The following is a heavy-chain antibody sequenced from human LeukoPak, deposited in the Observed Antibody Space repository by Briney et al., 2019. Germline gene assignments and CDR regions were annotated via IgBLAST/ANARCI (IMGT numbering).Heavy chain of an antibody. Sequence: PSETLSLTCTVSGGSISSSYWSWIRQSPGKGLEWIGYIHHSGSTNYNPSLKSRVTISIDTSKTQLSLSLTSVSAADTAVYYCARHPDRGSWYGWFDPWGQGTLVTVSS. CDR3: ARHPDRGSWYGWFDP. CDR2: IHHSGST. D-gene: IGHD6-13*01. CDR1: GGSISSSY. V-gene: IGHV4-59*08. J-gene: IGHJ5*02.